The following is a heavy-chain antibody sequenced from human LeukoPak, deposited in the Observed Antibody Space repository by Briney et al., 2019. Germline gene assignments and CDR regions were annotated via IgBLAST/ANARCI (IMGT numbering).Heavy chain of an antibody. Sequence: GGSLRLSCAASGFTFSSYGMHWVRQAPGKGLEWVSRINSDGSSTSYADSVKGRFTISRDNAKNTLYLQMNSLRAEDTAVYYCARDRGYYDSSGYYVNWFDPWGQGTLVTVSS. J-gene: IGHJ5*02. CDR3: ARDRGYYDSSGYYVNWFDP. CDR2: INSDGSST. CDR1: GFTFSSYG. D-gene: IGHD3-22*01. V-gene: IGHV3-74*01.